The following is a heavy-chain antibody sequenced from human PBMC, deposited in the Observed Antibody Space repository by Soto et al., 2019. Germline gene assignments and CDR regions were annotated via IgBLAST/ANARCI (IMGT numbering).Heavy chain of an antibody. J-gene: IGHJ4*02. D-gene: IGHD3-22*01. CDR2: ISSSSSYT. Sequence: PGGSLRLSCAASGFTFSDYYMSWIRQAPGKGLEWVSYISSSSSYTNYADSVKGRFTISRDNAKNSLYLQMNSLRAEDTAVYYCARDYYDSSGYSGYWGQGTLVTVSS. CDR1: GFTFSDYY. V-gene: IGHV3-11*05. CDR3: ARDYYDSSGYSGY.